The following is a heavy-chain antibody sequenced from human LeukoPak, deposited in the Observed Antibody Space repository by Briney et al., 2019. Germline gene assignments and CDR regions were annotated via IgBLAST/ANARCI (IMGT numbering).Heavy chain of an antibody. D-gene: IGHD3-22*01. V-gene: IGHV4-4*02. CDR2: IYHSGTT. J-gene: IGHJ3*02. Sequence: SGTLSLTCAVSDGSISSINWWSWVRQPPGKGLEWIGEIYHSGTTNYSPSLKSRVTISVDKSKNQFSLKLSSVTAADTAVYYCVRNFDRSGSNDAFDIWGQGIMVTVSS. CDR1: DGSISSINW. CDR3: VRNFDRSGSNDAFDI.